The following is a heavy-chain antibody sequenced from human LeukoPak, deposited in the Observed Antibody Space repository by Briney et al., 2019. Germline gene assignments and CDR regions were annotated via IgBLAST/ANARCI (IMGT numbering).Heavy chain of an antibody. J-gene: IGHJ6*02. D-gene: IGHD6-13*01. Sequence: GASVKVSCKSSGHSLTSFDLNWVRQGSGQGLEWMGWTNPKRGNTGYAPTFQGRVTITRDSSIDTAFMELSSLRPVDAAVYYCARGGSSSSYYKNYGMDVWGQGTRISVSS. CDR3: ARGGSSSSYYKNYGMDV. V-gene: IGHV1-8*01. CDR1: GHSLTSFD. CDR2: TNPKRGNT.